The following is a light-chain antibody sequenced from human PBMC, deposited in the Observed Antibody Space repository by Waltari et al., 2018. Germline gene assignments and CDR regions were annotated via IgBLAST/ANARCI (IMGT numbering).Light chain of an antibody. Sequence: DIQMTQSPSTLSASVGDRVTIICRASQSISTWLAWYQQNPGKAPKLLIYKASTVERGVPSRFSGGGSGTEFTLTISSLQPDDFAAYYCQQYNTYPRTFGQGTKVEIK. J-gene: IGKJ1*01. CDR3: QQYNTYPRT. CDR1: QSISTW. V-gene: IGKV1-5*03. CDR2: KAS.